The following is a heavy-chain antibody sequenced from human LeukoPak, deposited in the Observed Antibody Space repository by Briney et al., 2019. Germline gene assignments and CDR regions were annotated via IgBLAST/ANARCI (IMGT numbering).Heavy chain of an antibody. D-gene: IGHD3-22*01. CDR1: GYTFTSYG. J-gene: IGHJ4*02. CDR3: ASWGTGSGYQGGPYYFDY. CDR2: ISAYNGNT. V-gene: IGHV1-18*01. Sequence: GASVKVSCKASGYTFTSYGISWVRQAPGQGLEWMGWISAYNGNTNYAQKLQGRVTMTTDTSTSTAYMELRSLRSDDTAVYYCASWGTGSGYQGGPYYFDYWGQGTLVTVSS.